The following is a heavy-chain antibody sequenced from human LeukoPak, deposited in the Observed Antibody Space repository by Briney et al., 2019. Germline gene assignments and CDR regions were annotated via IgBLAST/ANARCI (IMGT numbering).Heavy chain of an antibody. CDR3: AKAKYSGYDPTFYFDY. CDR2: INTDGSTT. CDR1: GFTFSTYW. V-gene: IGHV3-74*01. J-gene: IGHJ4*02. Sequence: PGGSLRLSCAASGFTFSTYWMHWVRQTPGKGLVWVSRINTDGSTTNYADSVKGRFTISRDNAKNTLYLQMNSLRAEDTAVYYCAKAKYSGYDPTFYFDYWGQGTLVTVSS. D-gene: IGHD5-12*01.